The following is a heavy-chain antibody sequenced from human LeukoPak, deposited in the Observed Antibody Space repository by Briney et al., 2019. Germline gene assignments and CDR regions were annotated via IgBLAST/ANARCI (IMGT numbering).Heavy chain of an antibody. CDR1: GFTFSHYG. Sequence: GGSLRLSCATSGFTFSHYGMHWVRQAPGKGLEWMAVIWSDGTEKYYGDSVKGRFTISRDNSKKTVYLQVNSLRVEDTAVYYCAKDAQRGFDFSNSLESWGQGTLVTVSP. V-gene: IGHV3-33*06. CDR3: AKDAQRGFDFSNSLES. J-gene: IGHJ4*02. D-gene: IGHD4-11*01. CDR2: IWSDGTEK.